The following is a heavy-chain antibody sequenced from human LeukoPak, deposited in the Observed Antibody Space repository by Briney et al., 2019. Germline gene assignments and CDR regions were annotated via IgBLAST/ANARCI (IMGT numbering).Heavy chain of an antibody. D-gene: IGHD5-18*01. CDR1: GFTFSSYA. Sequence: GGSLRLSCTASGFTFSSYAMSWVRQGPGKGLEWVSAISGSGTSTYYADSMRGRFTISRDNSKNTLYLQMNSLRAEDTAVYYCARTHLTYSYGPFGYWGQGTLVTVSS. J-gene: IGHJ4*02. CDR3: ARTHLTYSYGPFGY. V-gene: IGHV3-23*01. CDR2: ISGSGTST.